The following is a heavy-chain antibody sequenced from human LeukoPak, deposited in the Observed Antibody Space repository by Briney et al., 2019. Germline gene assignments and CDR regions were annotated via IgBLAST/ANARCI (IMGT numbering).Heavy chain of an antibody. Sequence: ASVKVSCKVSGYTLTELSMHWVRQAPGKGLEWMGGFDPEDGETIYAQKFQGRVTMTEDTSTDTAYMELSSLRSEGTAVYYCAIDSGSYSRAGRDAFDIWGQGTMVTVSS. CDR1: GYTLTELS. CDR2: FDPEDGET. J-gene: IGHJ3*02. V-gene: IGHV1-24*01. CDR3: AIDSGSYSRAGRDAFDI. D-gene: IGHD1-26*01.